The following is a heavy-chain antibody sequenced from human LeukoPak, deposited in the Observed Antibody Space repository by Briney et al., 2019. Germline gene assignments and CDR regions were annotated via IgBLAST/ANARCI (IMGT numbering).Heavy chain of an antibody. CDR2: IYYSGST. CDR3: ARMGFCSGGSCYPDDAFDI. CDR1: GGSISSYY. Sequence: SETLSLTCTVSGGSISSYYWSWIRQPPGKGLEWIGYIYYSGSTNYNPSLKSRVTISVDTSKNQSSLKLSSVTAADTAVYYCARMGFCSGGSCYPDDAFDIWGQGTMVTVSS. V-gene: IGHV4-59*08. D-gene: IGHD2-15*01. J-gene: IGHJ3*02.